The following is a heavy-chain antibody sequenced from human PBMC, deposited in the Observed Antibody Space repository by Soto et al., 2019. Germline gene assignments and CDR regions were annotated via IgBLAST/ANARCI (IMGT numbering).Heavy chain of an antibody. CDR3: ARDRCFDGSCYSASDF. CDR2: ISTTSFTI. V-gene: IGHV3-48*02. J-gene: IGHJ4*02. D-gene: IGHD2-15*01. Sequence: PVGSLRLSCVASCFSFSTYDMDWVRQAPGKAPEWIAHISTTSFTIYYADSVKGRFTISRDNVRNSLYLEMKSLRDEDTAVYYCARDRCFDGSCYSASDFWGQGIQVTVSS. CDR1: CFSFSTYD.